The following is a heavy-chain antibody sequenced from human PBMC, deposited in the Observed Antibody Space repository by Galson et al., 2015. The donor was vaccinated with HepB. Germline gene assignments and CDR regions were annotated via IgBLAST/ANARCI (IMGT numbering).Heavy chain of an antibody. CDR1: GGSISSYY. V-gene: IGHV3-33*01. CDR2: IWYDGSNK. D-gene: IGHD3-3*01. Sequence: LSLTCTVSGGSISSYYWNWIRQPPGKGLEWVAVIWYDGSNKYYADSVKGRFTISRDNSKNTLYLQMNSLRAEDTAVYYCARQDYDFWTSNWFDPWGQGTLVTVSS. CDR3: ARQDYDFWTSNWFDP. J-gene: IGHJ5*02.